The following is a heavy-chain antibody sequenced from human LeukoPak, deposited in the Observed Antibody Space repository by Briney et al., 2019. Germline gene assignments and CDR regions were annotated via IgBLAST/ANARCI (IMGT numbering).Heavy chain of an antibody. Sequence: GGSLRLSCAASGLTFSGYTMNWVRQAPGKGLQWVSSISTSGRYIYYADSLKGRFTISRDNGKNSLYLQMNSLSAENTALYYCARRIDGYNTNYFDYWGQGTLVTVSS. CDR2: ISTSGRYI. V-gene: IGHV3-21*01. CDR3: ARRIDGYNTNYFDY. D-gene: IGHD5-24*01. J-gene: IGHJ4*02. CDR1: GLTFSGYT.